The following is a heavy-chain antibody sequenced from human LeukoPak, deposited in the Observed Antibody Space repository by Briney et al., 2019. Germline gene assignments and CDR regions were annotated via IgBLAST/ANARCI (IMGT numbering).Heavy chain of an antibody. CDR3: AKSYYDSWSGYADYYYMDV. V-gene: IGHV3-23*01. CDR1: GFTFSSYA. J-gene: IGHJ6*03. Sequence: GGSLRLSCAASGFTFSSYAMSWVRQAPGKGLEWVSAISGSGGSTYYADSVKGRFTISRDTSKNTVFLQMNSLRAEDAAVYYCAKSYYDSWSGYADYYYMDVWGKGTTVTVSS. CDR2: ISGSGGST. D-gene: IGHD3-3*01.